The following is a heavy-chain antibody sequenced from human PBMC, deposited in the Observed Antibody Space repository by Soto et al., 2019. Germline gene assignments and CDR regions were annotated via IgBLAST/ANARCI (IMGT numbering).Heavy chain of an antibody. CDR3: AHYLRITTLFDP. V-gene: IGHV2-5*02. CDR2: IYWDDDK. D-gene: IGHD3-3*01. CDR1: GFALSTSGVG. Sequence: SGPTLVHPRQTLTLTCTFSGFALSTSGVGVGWIRQPPGKALEWLALIYWDDDKRYSPSLKSRLTITKDTSKNQVVLTMTNMDPVDTATYYCAHYLRITTLFDPWGQGTLVTVSS. J-gene: IGHJ5*02.